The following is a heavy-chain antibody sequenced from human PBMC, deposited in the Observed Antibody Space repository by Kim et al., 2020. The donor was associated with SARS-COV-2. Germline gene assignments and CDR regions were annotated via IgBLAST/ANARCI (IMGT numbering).Heavy chain of an antibody. CDR1: GFTFSSYA. V-gene: IGHV3-30*04. D-gene: IGHD6-13*01. Sequence: GGSLRLSCAASGFTFSSYAMHWVRQAPGKGLEWVAVISYDGSNKYYADSVKGRFTISRDNSKNTLYLQMNSLRAEDTAVYYCARASSSWQSNWFDPWGQGTLGTVSS. J-gene: IGHJ5*02. CDR2: ISYDGSNK. CDR3: ARASSSWQSNWFDP.